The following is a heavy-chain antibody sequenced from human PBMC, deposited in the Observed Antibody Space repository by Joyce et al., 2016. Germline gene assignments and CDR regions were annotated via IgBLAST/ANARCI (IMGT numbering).Heavy chain of an antibody. V-gene: IGHV4-61*01. J-gene: IGHJ6*02. Sequence: HLQESGPGLVKPSETLSLTCTISGDSFSGTSYYWSWIRQSPGKGLEWLGFMYNSETTHYNPSLGGRLSFSGGAAKKQFSLRRTSVTSADTAVYYCATSHPSRVGGFQFFGMDVWGQGTTVIVS. CDR2: MYNSETT. D-gene: IGHD3-10*01. CDR3: ATSHPSRVGGFQFFGMDV. CDR1: GDSFSGTSYY.